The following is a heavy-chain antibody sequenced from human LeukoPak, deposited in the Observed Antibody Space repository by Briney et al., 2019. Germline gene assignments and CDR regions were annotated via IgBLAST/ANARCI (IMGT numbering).Heavy chain of an antibody. D-gene: IGHD2-2*01. V-gene: IGHV1-69*13. CDR2: IIPIFGTA. CDR1: GGTFSSYA. CDR3: AGGAAAAIDYFDY. J-gene: IGHJ4*02. Sequence: VASVKVSCKASGGTFSSYAISWVRQAPGQGLEWMGGIIPIFGTANYAQKFQGRVTITADESTSTAYMELSSLRSEDTAVYYCAGGAAAAIDYFDYWGQGTLVTVTS.